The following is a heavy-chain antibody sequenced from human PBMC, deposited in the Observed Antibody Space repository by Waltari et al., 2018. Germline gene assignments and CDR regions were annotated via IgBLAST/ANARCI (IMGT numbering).Heavy chain of an antibody. CDR1: GGSFSGYY. D-gene: IGHD6-19*01. Sequence: QVQLQQWGAGLLKPSETLSLTCAVYGGSFSGYYWSWIRQPPGKGLEWIGEINHSGSTNYNPSLKSRVTRSVDTSKNQFSLKLSSVTAADTAVYYCARAPRGGSGKNFDPWGQGTLVTVSS. CDR2: INHSGST. J-gene: IGHJ5*02. V-gene: IGHV4-34*01. CDR3: ARAPRGGSGKNFDP.